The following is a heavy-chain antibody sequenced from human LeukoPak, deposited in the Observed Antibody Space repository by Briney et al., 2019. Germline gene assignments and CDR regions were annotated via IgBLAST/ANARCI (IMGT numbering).Heavy chain of an antibody. CDR1: GYTFTGYY. D-gene: IGHD2/OR15-2a*01. J-gene: IGHJ6*02. CDR2: INPNSGGT. Sequence: ASVKVSCKASGYTFTGYYMHWVRQAPGQGLEWMGWINPNSGGTNYAQKFQGRVTMTRNTSISTAYMELSSLRSEDTAVYYCAREYTTLYYYYGMDVWGQGTTVTVSS. CDR3: AREYTTLYYYYGMDV. V-gene: IGHV1-2*02.